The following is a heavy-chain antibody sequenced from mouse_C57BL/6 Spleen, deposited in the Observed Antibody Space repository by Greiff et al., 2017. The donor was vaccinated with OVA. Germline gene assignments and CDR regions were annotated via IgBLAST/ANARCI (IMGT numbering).Heavy chain of an antibody. CDR2: IHPSDSDT. J-gene: IGHJ2*01. CDR3: AIYDYYGSTPHYFDY. V-gene: IGHV1-74*01. CDR1: GYTFTSYW. D-gene: IGHD1-1*01. Sequence: QVQLKQPGAELVKPGASVKVSCKASGYTFTSYWMHWVKQRPGQGLEWIGRIHPSDSDTNYNQKFKGKATLTVDKSSSTAYMQLSSLTSEDSAVYYCAIYDYYGSTPHYFDYWGQGTTLTVSS.